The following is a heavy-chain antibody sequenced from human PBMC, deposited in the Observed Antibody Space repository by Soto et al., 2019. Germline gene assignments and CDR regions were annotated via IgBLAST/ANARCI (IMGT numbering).Heavy chain of an antibody. Sequence: ASVKVSCKASGYTFTSYDINWVRQATGQGLEWMGWMSAYNGNTNYAQKLQGRVTMTTDTSTSTAYMELRSLRSDDTAVYYCARYSSWYLDDYWGQGTLVTVSS. CDR3: ARYSSWYLDDY. D-gene: IGHD6-13*01. CDR1: GYTFTSYD. CDR2: MSAYNGNT. V-gene: IGHV1-18*01. J-gene: IGHJ4*02.